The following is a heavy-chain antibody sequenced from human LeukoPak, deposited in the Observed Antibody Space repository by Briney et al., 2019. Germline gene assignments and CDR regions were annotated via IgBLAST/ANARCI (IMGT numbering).Heavy chain of an antibody. CDR3: ARAATRGSSGYYYGY. Sequence: SETLSLTCAVSGGSISSNNWWWSWVRQPPGKGLEWIGEIYHSGSTNYNPSLKSRVTISVDTSKNQFSLKLSSVTAADTAVYYCARAATRGSSGYYYGYWGQGTLVTVSS. J-gene: IGHJ4*02. CDR2: IYHSGST. D-gene: IGHD3-22*01. CDR1: GGSISSNNW. V-gene: IGHV4-4*02.